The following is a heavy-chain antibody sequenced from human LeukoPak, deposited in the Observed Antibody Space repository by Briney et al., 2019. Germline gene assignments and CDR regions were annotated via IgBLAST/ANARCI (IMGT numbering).Heavy chain of an antibody. CDR1: GFTVSSNY. Sequence: GGSLRLSCAASGFTVSSNYMSWVRQAPGKGLEWVSSVSSSSTYIFYADSVKGRFTISRDNAKNSLYLQMNSLRAEDTAVYYCARGANSGSFSYWGQGTLVTVSS. CDR2: VSSSSTYI. V-gene: IGHV3-21*01. CDR3: ARGANSGSFSY. J-gene: IGHJ4*02. D-gene: IGHD1-26*01.